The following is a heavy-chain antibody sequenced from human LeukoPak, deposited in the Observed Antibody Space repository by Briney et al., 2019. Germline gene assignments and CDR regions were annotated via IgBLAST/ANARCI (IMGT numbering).Heavy chain of an antibody. V-gene: IGHV4-61*02. D-gene: IGHD6-19*01. J-gene: IGHJ3*02. CDR2: IYTSGST. Sequence: SQTLSLTCTVSGGSISSGSYYWSWIRQPAGKGLEWIGRIYTSGSTNYNPSLKSRVTISVDTSKNQFSLKLSSATAADTAVYYCARDQALGGQWLLGAFDIWGQGTMVTVSS. CDR1: GGSISSGSYY. CDR3: ARDQALGGQWLLGAFDI.